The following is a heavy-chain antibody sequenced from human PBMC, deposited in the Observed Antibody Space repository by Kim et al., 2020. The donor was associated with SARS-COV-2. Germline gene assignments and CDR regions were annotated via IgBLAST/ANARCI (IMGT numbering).Heavy chain of an antibody. CDR3: ARDHYYDILTGYSYYYYG. Sequence: GGSLRLSCAASGFTFSSYGMHWVRQAPGKGLEWVAVIREDGRNKYYADSVKGRFTISRDNSKNTLYLQIKSLRAEDTAVYYCARDHYYDILTGYSYYYYG. CDR2: IREDGRNK. V-gene: IGHV3-33*01. J-gene: IGHJ6*01. CDR1: GFTFSSYG. D-gene: IGHD3-9*01.